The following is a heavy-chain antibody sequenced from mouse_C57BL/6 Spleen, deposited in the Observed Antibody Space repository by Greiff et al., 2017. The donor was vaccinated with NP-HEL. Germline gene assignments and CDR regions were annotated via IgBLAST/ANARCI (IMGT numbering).Heavy chain of an antibody. D-gene: IGHD1-1*01. CDR1: GYSFTGYY. V-gene: IGHV1-43*01. Sequence: EVQLQQSGPELVKPGASVKISCKASGYSFTGYYMHWVKQSSEKSLEWIGEINPSTGGTSYNQKFKGKATLTVDKSSSTAYMQLKSLTSEDSAVYYCARSDYYGSRLYWYFDVWGTGTTVTVSS. J-gene: IGHJ1*03. CDR3: ARSDYYGSRLYWYFDV. CDR2: INPSTGGT.